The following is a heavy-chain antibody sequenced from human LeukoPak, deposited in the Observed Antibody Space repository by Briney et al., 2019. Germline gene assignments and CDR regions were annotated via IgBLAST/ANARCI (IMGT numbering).Heavy chain of an antibody. CDR3: ARDLGVVVVPAAIVY. Sequence: ASVKVSCKASGYTFNTYGINWVRQAPGQGLEWMGWISGYNGSTNVAQKVQGRVTMTTDTSTSTAYMELRSLRSDDTAVYFCARDLGVVVVPAAIVYWGQGTLVTVSS. CDR1: GYTFNTYG. V-gene: IGHV1-18*01. CDR2: ISGYNGST. D-gene: IGHD2-2*01. J-gene: IGHJ4*02.